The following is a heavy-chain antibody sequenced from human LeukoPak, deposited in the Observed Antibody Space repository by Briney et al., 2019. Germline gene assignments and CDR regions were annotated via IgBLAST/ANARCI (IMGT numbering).Heavy chain of an antibody. CDR2: ISGSGGNT. CDR1: GFTFSTYV. V-gene: IGHV3-23*01. J-gene: IGHJ4*02. D-gene: IGHD1-1*01. CDR3: AKGNWRYFDY. Sequence: GGSPRLSCAASGFTFSTYVMSWVRQAPGKGLEWVSAISGSGGNTYYADSVKGRFTISRDNSKNTLYLQMNSLGADDTAVYYCAKGNWRYFDYWGQGTLVTVSS.